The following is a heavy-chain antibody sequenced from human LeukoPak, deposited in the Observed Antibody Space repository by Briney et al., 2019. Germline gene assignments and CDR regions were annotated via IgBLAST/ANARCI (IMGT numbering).Heavy chain of an antibody. CDR3: ARGYSSGWPAKY. Sequence: ASVKVSFKASGYTFTGYYMHWVRQAPGRGLAWMGWINPNSGGTNYAQKFQGRVPMTRDTSISTAYLELRRLRSDATAVYYCARGYSSGWPAKYWGQGTLVTVSS. J-gene: IGHJ4*02. CDR2: INPNSGGT. V-gene: IGHV1-2*02. CDR1: GYTFTGYY. D-gene: IGHD6-19*01.